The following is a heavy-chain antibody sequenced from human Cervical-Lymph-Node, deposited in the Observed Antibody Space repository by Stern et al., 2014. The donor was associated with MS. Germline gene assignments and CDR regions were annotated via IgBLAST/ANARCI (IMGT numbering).Heavy chain of an antibody. CDR2: INEDGSTT. CDR1: ELTFRTYW. J-gene: IGHJ4*02. V-gene: IGHV3-74*01. CDR3: ARDLSGRDDS. Sequence: EVQLVESGGGLVQPGGSLRLSCADSELTFRTYWMHWVRQVPGKELMWVSRINEDGSTTNYADSVKGRFTISRDNGRNTLYLQMNSLRAEDTAVYYCARDLSGRDDSWGQGTLVTVSS. D-gene: IGHD1-26*01.